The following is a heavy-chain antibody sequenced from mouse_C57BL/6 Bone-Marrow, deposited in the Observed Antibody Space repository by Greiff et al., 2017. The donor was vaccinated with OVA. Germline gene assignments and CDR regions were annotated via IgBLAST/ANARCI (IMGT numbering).Heavy chain of an antibody. D-gene: IGHD2-3*01. J-gene: IGHJ3*01. V-gene: IGHV1-55*01. CDR1: GYTFTSYW. Sequence: HVQLQQPGAELVKPGASVKMSCKASGYTFTSYWITWVKQRPGHGLEWIGDIFPGSGSTNYNEKFKSKATLTVDTSSSTAYMQLSSLTSEDAAVYYCARGYLLFAYWGQGTLVTVSA. CDR3: ARGYLLFAY. CDR2: IFPGSGST.